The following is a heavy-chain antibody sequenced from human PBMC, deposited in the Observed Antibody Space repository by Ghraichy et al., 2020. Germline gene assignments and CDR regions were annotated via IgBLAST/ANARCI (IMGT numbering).Heavy chain of an antibody. Sequence: GGSLRLSCVGSGFTFSSYSMNWVRQSPGKGLEWVSYITSSSRTRFYADSVKGRFTITRDNAQNSLYLQMNSLRDEDTAVYYCARGSTVVRFYYYDGMDVWGQGTT. CDR1: GFTFSSYS. CDR3: ARGSTVVRFYYYDGMDV. CDR2: ITSSSRTR. D-gene: IGHD4-23*01. V-gene: IGHV3-48*02. J-gene: IGHJ6*02.